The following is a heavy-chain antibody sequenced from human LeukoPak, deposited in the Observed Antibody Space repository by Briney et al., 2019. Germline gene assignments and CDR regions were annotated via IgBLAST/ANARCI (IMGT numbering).Heavy chain of an antibody. Sequence: SETLSLTCTVSGGTISSYYWSWIRQSPVKGLEWIGYIFPSGSAFYNPSLESRVTISLDTSENQFSLTLSSVTAADTAVYYCARRNHYFYYMDVWGKGTTVTVSS. CDR3: ARRNHYFYYMDV. CDR1: GGTISSYY. V-gene: IGHV4-4*09. CDR2: IFPSGSA. J-gene: IGHJ6*03.